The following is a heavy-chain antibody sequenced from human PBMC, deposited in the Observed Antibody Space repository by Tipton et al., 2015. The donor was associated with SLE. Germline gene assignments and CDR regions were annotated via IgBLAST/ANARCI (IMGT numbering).Heavy chain of an antibody. CDR3: ARVSYYGSGSYYPLDY. CDR1: GGSFSGYY. V-gene: IGHV4-34*01. Sequence: TLSLTCAVYGGSFSGYYWSWIRQPPGKGLEWIGSIYYSGSTYYNPSLKSRVTISVDTSKNQFSLKLSSVTAADTAVYYCARVSYYGSGSYYPLDYWGQGTLVTVSS. D-gene: IGHD3-10*01. CDR2: IYYSGST. J-gene: IGHJ4*02.